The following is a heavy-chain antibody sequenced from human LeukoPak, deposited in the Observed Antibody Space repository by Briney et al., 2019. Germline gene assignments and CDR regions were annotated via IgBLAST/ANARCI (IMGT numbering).Heavy chain of an antibody. CDR3: AKDGDSYYYGSGTPGYFDY. D-gene: IGHD3-10*01. CDR2: ISYDGSNK. V-gene: IGHV3-30*18. J-gene: IGHJ4*02. Sequence: GGSLRLSCAASGFTFSSYGMHWVRQAPGKGLEWVAVISYDGSNKYYADSVKGRFTISRDNSKSTLYLQMNSLRAEDTAVYYCAKDGDSYYYGSGTPGYFDYWGQGTLVTVSS. CDR1: GFTFSSYG.